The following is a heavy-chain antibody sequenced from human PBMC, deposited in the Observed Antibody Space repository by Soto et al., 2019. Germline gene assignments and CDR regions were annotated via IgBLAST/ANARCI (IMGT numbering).Heavy chain of an antibody. D-gene: IGHD4-4*01. CDR3: ARGTPRYSNYDS. Sequence: QVQLVQSGAEVKKPGASVKVSCKASGYTFTSYAMHCVRQAPGQRLEWMGWINAGNGNTKYSQKFQGRVTITRDTSASTAYMELSSLRSEDTAVYYCARGTPRYSNYDSWGQGTLVTVAS. V-gene: IGHV1-3*01. CDR2: INAGNGNT. J-gene: IGHJ5*02. CDR1: GYTFTSYA.